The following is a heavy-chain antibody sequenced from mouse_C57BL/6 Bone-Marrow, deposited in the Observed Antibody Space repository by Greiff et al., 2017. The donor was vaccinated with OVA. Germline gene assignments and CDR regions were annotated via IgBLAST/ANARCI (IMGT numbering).Heavy chain of an antibody. J-gene: IGHJ2*01. CDR1: GYTFTDYY. Sequence: EVKLQESGPVLVKPGASVKMSCKASGYTFTDYYMNWVKQSHGKSLEWIGVINPYNGGTSYNQKFKGKATLTVDKSSSTAYMELNSLTSEDSAVYYCARWLRRSFDYWGQGTTLTVSS. CDR3: ARWLRRSFDY. V-gene: IGHV1-19*01. D-gene: IGHD2-2*01. CDR2: INPYNGGT.